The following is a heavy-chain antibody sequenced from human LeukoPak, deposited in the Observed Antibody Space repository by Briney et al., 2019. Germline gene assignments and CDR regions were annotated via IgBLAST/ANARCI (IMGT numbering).Heavy chain of an antibody. Sequence: GRSLRLSWAASGFTFSSYAMSWVRQAPGKGLEWVSAISGSGGSTYYADSVKGRFTISRDNSKNTLYLQMNSLRAEDTAVYYCAKHASYDILFDPWGQGTLVTVSS. CDR2: ISGSGGST. CDR1: GFTFSSYA. V-gene: IGHV3-23*01. CDR3: AKHASYDILFDP. J-gene: IGHJ5*02. D-gene: IGHD3-9*01.